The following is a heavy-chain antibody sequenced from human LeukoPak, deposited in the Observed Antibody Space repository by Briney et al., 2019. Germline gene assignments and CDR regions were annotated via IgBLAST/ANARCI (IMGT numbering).Heavy chain of an antibody. D-gene: IGHD3-3*01. CDR2: IYWDDDK. J-gene: IGHJ4*02. V-gene: IGHV2-5*02. CDR1: GFSLSTSGVG. CDR3: AHRRRGYDFWSGYGIFDY. Sequence: ESGPTLVKPTQTLTLTCTFSGFSLSTSGVGVGWIRQPPGKALEWLALIYWDDDKRYSPSLKSRLNITKDTSKNQVVLTMTNMDPIDTATYYCAHRRRGYDFWSGYGIFDYWGQGTLVTVSS.